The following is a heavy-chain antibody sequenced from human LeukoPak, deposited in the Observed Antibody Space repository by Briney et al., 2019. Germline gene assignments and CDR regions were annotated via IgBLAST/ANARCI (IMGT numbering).Heavy chain of an antibody. Sequence: PSETLSLTCTVSGGSISSGDYYWSWIRQPPGKGLEWIGYIYYSGSTYYNPSLKSRVTISLDTSKNQFSLQLSSVTAADTAVYYCARGYEYSSSSAFDYWGQGTLVTVSS. CDR1: GGSISSGDYY. CDR3: ARGYEYSSSSAFDY. V-gene: IGHV4-30-4*01. D-gene: IGHD6-6*01. J-gene: IGHJ4*02. CDR2: IYYSGST.